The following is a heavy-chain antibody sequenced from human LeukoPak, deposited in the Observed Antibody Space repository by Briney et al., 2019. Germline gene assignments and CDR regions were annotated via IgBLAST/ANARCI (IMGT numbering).Heavy chain of an antibody. J-gene: IGHJ4*02. V-gene: IGHV3-53*01. CDR3: ARINELEQFDY. D-gene: IGHD1/OR15-1a*01. CDR1: GFTVSSNY. CDR2: IYSGGST. Sequence: PGGSPRLSCAASGFTVSSNYMSWVRQAPGKGLEWVSVIYSGGSTYYADSVKGRFTISRDNSKNTLYLQMNSLRAEDTAVYYCARINELEQFDYWGQGTLVTVSS.